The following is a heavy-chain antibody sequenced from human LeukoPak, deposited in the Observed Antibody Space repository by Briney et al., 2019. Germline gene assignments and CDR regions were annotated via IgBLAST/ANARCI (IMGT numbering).Heavy chain of an antibody. V-gene: IGHV3-48*03. D-gene: IGHD2-2*01. CDR2: ISSSGSTI. CDR1: GFTFSSYE. Sequence: GGSLRLSCAASGFTFSSYEMNWVRQAPGKGLEWVSYISSSGSTIYYADSVKGRFTISRDNAKNSLYLQMNSLRAEDTAVYYCARGGYCSSTSCRRGAFDIWGQGTMVTVSS. CDR3: ARGGYCSSTSCRRGAFDI. J-gene: IGHJ3*02.